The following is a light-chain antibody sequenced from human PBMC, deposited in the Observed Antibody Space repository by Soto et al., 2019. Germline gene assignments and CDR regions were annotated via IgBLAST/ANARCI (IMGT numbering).Light chain of an antibody. Sequence: QSVLTQPPXVSGAPGXXVTISCTGSSSNIGAGYDVHWYQQLPGTAPKLLIYGNSNRPSGVPDRFSGSKSGTSASLAITGLQAEDEADYYCQSYDSSLSGVVFGGGTKLTVL. CDR3: QSYDSSLSGVV. J-gene: IGLJ2*01. CDR1: SSNIGAGYD. CDR2: GNS. V-gene: IGLV1-40*01.